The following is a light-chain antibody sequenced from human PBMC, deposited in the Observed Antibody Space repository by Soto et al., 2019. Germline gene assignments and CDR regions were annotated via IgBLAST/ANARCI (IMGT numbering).Light chain of an antibody. V-gene: IGKV3-15*01. J-gene: IGKJ1*01. CDR2: GAS. CDR3: HQYNNWPRT. Sequence: EIVLTQSPATLSVSPGEGATLSCRASQGIGSTLAWYQQKPGQAPRLLIYGASTRAIGIPARFSGGGSGTEFSLTISSLQSEDFALYFCHQYNNWPRTFGQGTKVDIK. CDR1: QGIGST.